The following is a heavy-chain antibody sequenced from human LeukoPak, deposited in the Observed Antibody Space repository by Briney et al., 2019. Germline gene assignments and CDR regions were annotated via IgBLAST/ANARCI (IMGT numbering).Heavy chain of an antibody. CDR2: ISSSSSYI. D-gene: IGHD5-24*01. CDR3: AVEMATIIDY. Sequence: GGSLRLSCAASGFTFSSYSMNWVRQAPGKGLEWVSSISSSSSYIYYADSVKGRLTISRDNAKNSLYLQMNSLRAEDTAVYYCAVEMATIIDYWGQGTLVTVSS. CDR1: GFTFSSYS. V-gene: IGHV3-21*01. J-gene: IGHJ4*02.